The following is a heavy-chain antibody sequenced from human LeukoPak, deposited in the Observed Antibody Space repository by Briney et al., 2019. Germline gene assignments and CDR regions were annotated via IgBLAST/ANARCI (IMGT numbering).Heavy chain of an antibody. CDR2: ISGSGGRT. CDR3: ARGVGSFDI. CDR1: GFTFSNYA. Sequence: GGSLRLSCAVSGFTFSNYAMNWVRQAPGKGLEWVSAISGSGGRTYYADSVKGRFTISRDNAKNSLYLQMNSLRAEDTAVYYCARGVGSFDIWGQGTMVTVSS. V-gene: IGHV3-23*01. D-gene: IGHD2-15*01. J-gene: IGHJ3*02.